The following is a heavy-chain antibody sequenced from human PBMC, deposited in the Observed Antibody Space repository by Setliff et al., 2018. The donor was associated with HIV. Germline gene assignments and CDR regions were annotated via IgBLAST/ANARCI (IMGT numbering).Heavy chain of an antibody. D-gene: IGHD5-12*01. CDR3: ARESRDIVATSPLDY. J-gene: IGHJ4*02. Sequence: PGGSLRLSCVVSGFSFETYWMSWVRQAPGRGLEWVTNIHEDGSEKHYVDSVAGRFTISRDNFKKSLNLQLDNLISDDTAVYYCARESRDIVATSPLDYWGQGTLVTVSS. CDR2: IHEDGSEK. V-gene: IGHV3-7*03. CDR1: GFSFETYW.